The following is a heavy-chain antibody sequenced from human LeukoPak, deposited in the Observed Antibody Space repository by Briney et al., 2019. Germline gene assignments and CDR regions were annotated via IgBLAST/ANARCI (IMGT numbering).Heavy chain of an antibody. CDR1: GFTFSSYS. CDR3: ARTGYCSGGSCYSAPFDY. CDR2: ISSSSSYI. Sequence: GGSLRLSCAASGFTFSSYSMNWVCQAPGKGLEWVSSISSSSSYIYYADSVKGRFTISRDNAKNSLYLQMNSLRAEDTAVYYCARTGYCSGGSCYSAPFDYWGQGTLVTVSS. J-gene: IGHJ4*02. V-gene: IGHV3-21*01. D-gene: IGHD2-15*01.